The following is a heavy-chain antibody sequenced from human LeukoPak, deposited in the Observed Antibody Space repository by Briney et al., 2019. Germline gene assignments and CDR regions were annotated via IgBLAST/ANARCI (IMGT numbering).Heavy chain of an antibody. D-gene: IGHD3-10*01. CDR1: GGSISSDTHH. J-gene: IGHJ5*02. CDR3: ARSGWPLGGFDP. Sequence: PSETLSLTCTVSGGSISSDTHHWGWIRQHPGQGLQWIGSVYYSGSTYYNPSLRSRVTLSVDTSKDQFSLKLSSVTATDTAMYYCARSGWPLGGFDPWGQGILVTVSS. V-gene: IGHV4-39*01. CDR2: VYYSGST.